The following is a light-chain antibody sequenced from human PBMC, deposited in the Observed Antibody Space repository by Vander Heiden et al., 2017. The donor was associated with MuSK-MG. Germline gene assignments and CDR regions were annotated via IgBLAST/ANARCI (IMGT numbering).Light chain of an antibody. J-gene: IGKJ1*01. CDR2: DAC. CDR1: QSISSD. Sequence: DIQMTQSPSSLSASVGDRVTITCRASQSISSDLNLYQQKPGKVPKLMIYDACRLQSGVPSRCSGSGSGTDFTINISSLQPEDVATHHCQKSYRIPLTFGQGTKLEIK. CDR3: QKSYRIPLT. V-gene: IGKV1-39*01.